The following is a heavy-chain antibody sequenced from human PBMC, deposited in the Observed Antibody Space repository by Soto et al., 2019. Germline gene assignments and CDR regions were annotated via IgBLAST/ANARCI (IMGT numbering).Heavy chain of an antibody. CDR1: GGSFSGYY. J-gene: IGHJ6*02. D-gene: IGHD3-3*01. V-gene: IGHV4-34*01. Sequence: PSETLSLTCAFYGGSFSGYYWSWIRQPPGKGLEWMGELNHSGSTNYNPSLKSRVTISVDTSKNQFSLKLSSVTAADTAVYYCARNPRLGRFLEWLSPPNYYYYGMDVWGQGTTVTVSS. CDR3: ARNPRLGRFLEWLSPPNYYYYGMDV. CDR2: LNHSGST.